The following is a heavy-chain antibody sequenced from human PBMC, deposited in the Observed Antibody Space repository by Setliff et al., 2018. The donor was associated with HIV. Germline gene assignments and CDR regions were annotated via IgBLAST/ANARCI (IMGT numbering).Heavy chain of an antibody. V-gene: IGHV1-18*01. J-gene: IGHJ3*02. CDR1: GYTFTIYG. CDR3: AREGYSVDAFDI. CDR2: ISAYNGNT. D-gene: IGHD4-4*01. Sequence: ASVKVSCKASGYTFTIYGITWVRQAPGQGLEWMGWISAYNGNTNYAQKLQGRGTMTTHTSTSTAYMDLRSLRSDDTAVYYCAREGYSVDAFDIWGQGTLVTVSS.